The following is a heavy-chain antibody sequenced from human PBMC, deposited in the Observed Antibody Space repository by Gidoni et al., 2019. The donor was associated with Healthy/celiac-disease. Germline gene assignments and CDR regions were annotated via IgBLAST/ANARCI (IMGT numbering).Heavy chain of an antibody. CDR1: GFTFTSSA. V-gene: IGHV1-58*01. CDR3: AAEAEVGARDYYYYYGMDV. J-gene: IGHJ6*02. CDR2: IVVGSGNT. Sequence: QMQLVQSGPEVKKPGTSVKVSCKASGFTFTSSALQWVRQARGQRLEWIGWIVVGSGNTNYAQKFQERVTITRDMSTSTAYMELSSLRSEDTAVYYCAAEAEVGARDYYYYYGMDVWGQGTTVTVSS. D-gene: IGHD1-26*01.